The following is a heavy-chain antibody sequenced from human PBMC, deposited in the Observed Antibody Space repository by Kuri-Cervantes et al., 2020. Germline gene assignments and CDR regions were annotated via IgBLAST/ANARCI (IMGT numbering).Heavy chain of an antibody. J-gene: IGHJ4*02. V-gene: IGHV2-70*12. D-gene: IGHD1-1*01. CDR1: GGSISSGDNY. CDR3: THKVLNDPFEY. CDR2: IDWDDDK. Sequence: TLSLTCTVSGGSISSGDNYWSWIRQPPGKALQWLARIDWDDDKFYSTSLKTRLTISRDTSKNQVVLTMTNMDPVDTATYYCTHKVLNDPFEYWGQGTLVTVSS.